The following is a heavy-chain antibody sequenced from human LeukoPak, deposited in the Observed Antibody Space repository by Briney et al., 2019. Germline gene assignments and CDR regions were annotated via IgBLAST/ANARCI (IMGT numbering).Heavy chain of an antibody. Sequence: SETLSLTCTVSGGSISSSSYYWGWIRQPPGKGLEWIGSIYYSGSTYYNPSLKSRVTISVDTSKNQFSLKLSSVTAADTAVYYCARELLYNWNPLWSDIWGQGTMVTVSS. V-gene: IGHV4-39*07. J-gene: IGHJ3*02. CDR3: ARELLYNWNPLWSDI. D-gene: IGHD1-20*01. CDR2: IYYSGST. CDR1: GGSISSSSYY.